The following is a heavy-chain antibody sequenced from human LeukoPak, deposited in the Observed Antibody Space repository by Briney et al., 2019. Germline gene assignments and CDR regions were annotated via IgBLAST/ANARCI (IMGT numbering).Heavy chain of an antibody. D-gene: IGHD3-10*01. Sequence: GGSLRLPCAASGLTVSKNYMSWIRQAPGKGLEWVSYISGSGSTIYYADSVKGRFTISRDNAKNSLYLQMNSLRAEDTAVYYCARDRIGGSGSFHDYWGQGTLVTVSS. CDR2: ISGSGSTI. CDR1: GLTVSKNY. V-gene: IGHV3-11*01. J-gene: IGHJ4*02. CDR3: ARDRIGGSGSFHDY.